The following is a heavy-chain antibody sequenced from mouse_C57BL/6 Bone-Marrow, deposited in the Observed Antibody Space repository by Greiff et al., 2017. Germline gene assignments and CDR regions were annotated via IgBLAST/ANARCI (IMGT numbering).Heavy chain of an antibody. CDR3: ARSIIYYGSTHYWYFDV. J-gene: IGHJ1*03. CDR1: GYAFSSSW. V-gene: IGHV1-82*01. CDR2: IYPGDGDT. Sequence: VQLVESGPELVKPGASVKISCKASGYAFSSSWMNWVKQRPGKGLEWIGRIYPGDGDTNYNGKFKGKATLTADKSSSTAYIQLSSLTSEDSAVYFCARSIIYYGSTHYWYFDVWGTGTTVTVSS. D-gene: IGHD1-1*01.